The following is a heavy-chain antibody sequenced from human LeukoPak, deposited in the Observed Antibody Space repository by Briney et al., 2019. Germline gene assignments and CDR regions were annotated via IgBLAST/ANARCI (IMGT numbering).Heavy chain of an antibody. V-gene: IGHV3-23*01. CDR1: AFTFSSYA. D-gene: IGHD6-19*01. J-gene: IGHJ5*02. Sequence: PGGSLRLSCAASAFTFSSYAMSWVRQAPGKGLEWVSAISGSGGSTYYADSVKGRFTISRDNSKNTLYLQMNSLRAEDTAVYYCAKRPLRVAGNNWFDPWGQGTLVTVSS. CDR3: AKRPLRVAGNNWFDP. CDR2: ISGSGGST.